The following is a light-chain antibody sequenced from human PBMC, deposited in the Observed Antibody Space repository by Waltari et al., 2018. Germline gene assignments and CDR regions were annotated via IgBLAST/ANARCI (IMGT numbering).Light chain of an antibody. CDR3: QQYNNWPRT. J-gene: IGKJ1*01. CDR2: GAS. V-gene: IGKV3-15*01. Sequence: EIVMTQSPATLSVAPGERASRSCRASQSVSRHLAWYQQKPGQVPRHLTYGASTSATGIPARFSGSGSGTECTLTISSMQSEDFAVYYCQQYNNWPRTFGQGTKVEIK. CDR1: QSVSRH.